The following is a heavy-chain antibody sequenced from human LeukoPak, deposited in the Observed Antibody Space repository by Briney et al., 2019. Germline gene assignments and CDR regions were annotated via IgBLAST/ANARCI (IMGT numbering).Heavy chain of an antibody. Sequence: PSETLSRTCTVSGGSISSYYWSWIRQPPGKGLEWIGYIYYSGSTNYNPSLKSRVTISVDTSKDQFSLKLSSVTAADTAVYYCARVYRGVAPFYWGQGTLVTVSS. CDR3: ARVYRGVAPFY. CDR2: IYYSGST. D-gene: IGHD3-3*01. CDR1: GGSISSYY. V-gene: IGHV4-59*01. J-gene: IGHJ4*02.